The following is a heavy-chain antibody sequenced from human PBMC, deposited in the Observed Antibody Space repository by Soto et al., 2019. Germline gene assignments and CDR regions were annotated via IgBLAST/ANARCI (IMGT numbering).Heavy chain of an antibody. CDR1: GFILSDCA. CDR3: AKDRADDAFDI. J-gene: IGHJ3*02. CDR2: ISGSGGST. Sequence: GGSLRLSCATSGFILSDCAMSWVRQAPGKGLEWVSAISGSGGSTYYADSVKGRFTISRDNSKNTLYLQMNSLRAEDTAVYYCAKDRADDAFDIWGQGTMVTVSS. V-gene: IGHV3-23*01.